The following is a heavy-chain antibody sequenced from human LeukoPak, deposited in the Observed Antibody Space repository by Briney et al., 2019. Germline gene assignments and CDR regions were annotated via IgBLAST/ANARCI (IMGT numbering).Heavy chain of an antibody. CDR2: MYSDGST. V-gene: IGHV3-66*01. Sequence: GGSLRLSCAASGFTFSSYAMHWVRQAPGKGLEWVSVMYSDGSTYYADSVKGRFTISRDNSKNALHLEMNSLRAEDTAVYYCGRGSGPIDYWGQGTLVTVSS. CDR1: GFTFSSYA. D-gene: IGHD2-15*01. J-gene: IGHJ4*02. CDR3: GRGSGPIDY.